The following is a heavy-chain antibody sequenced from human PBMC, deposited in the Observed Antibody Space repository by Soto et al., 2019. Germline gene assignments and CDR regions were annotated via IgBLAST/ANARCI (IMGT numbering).Heavy chain of an antibody. V-gene: IGHV1-18*01. Sequence: QVQLVQSGAEVKKPGASVKVSCKASGYTFTSYGISWVRQAPGQGLEWMGWISAYNGNTNYAQKHQGRVTMTTDTSTSTAYMELRSLRSDDTAVDYCAREISRGHGSGYIKGVDWFDPWGQGTLVTVSS. D-gene: IGHD3-22*01. CDR3: AREISRGHGSGYIKGVDWFDP. CDR1: GYTFTSYG. CDR2: ISAYNGNT. J-gene: IGHJ5*02.